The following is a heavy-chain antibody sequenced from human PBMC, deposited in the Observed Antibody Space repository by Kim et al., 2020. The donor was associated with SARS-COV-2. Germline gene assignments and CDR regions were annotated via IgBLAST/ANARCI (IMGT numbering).Heavy chain of an antibody. CDR2: INAGNGNT. J-gene: IGHJ5*02. D-gene: IGHD3-10*01. CDR3: ARAAFYGSGSNLCWFDP. Sequence: ASVKVSCKASGYTFTSYAMHWVRQAPGQRLEWMGWINAGNGNTKYSQKFQGRVTITRDTSASTAYMELSSLRSEDTAVYYCARAAFYGSGSNLCWFDPWGQGTLVTVSS. CDR1: GYTFTSYA. V-gene: IGHV1-3*01.